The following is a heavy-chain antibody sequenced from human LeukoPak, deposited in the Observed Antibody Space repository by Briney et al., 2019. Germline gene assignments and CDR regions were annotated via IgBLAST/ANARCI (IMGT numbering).Heavy chain of an antibody. Sequence: GGSLRLSCAASGFTFSNAWMSWVRQAPGKGLEWVGRIKSKTDGGTTDYAAPVKGRFTISRDDSKNTLYLQMNSLKTEDTAVYYCTTVEVARRVRSPYYWGQGTLVTVSS. V-gene: IGHV3-15*01. CDR3: TTVEVARRVRSPYY. D-gene: IGHD6-19*01. CDR1: GFTFSNAW. CDR2: IKSKTDGGTT. J-gene: IGHJ4*02.